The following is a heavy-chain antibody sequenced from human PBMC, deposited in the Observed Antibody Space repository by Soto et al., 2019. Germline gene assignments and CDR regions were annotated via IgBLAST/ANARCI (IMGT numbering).Heavy chain of an antibody. CDR1: GYTFTSYY. J-gene: IGHJ3*02. D-gene: IGHD2-2*01. CDR3: ARTYCSGTSRSPPDDAFDI. Sequence: ASVKVSCKASGYTFTSYYMHWVRQAPGQGLEWMGIINPSGGSTSYAQKFQGRVTMTRDTSTSTAYMELSSLRSDDTAVYYCARTYCSGTSRSPPDDAFDIWGQGTMVTVSS. V-gene: IGHV1-46*01. CDR2: INPSGGST.